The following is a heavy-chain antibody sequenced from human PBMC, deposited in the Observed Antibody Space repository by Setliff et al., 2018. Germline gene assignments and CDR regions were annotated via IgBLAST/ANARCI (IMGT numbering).Heavy chain of an antibody. Sequence: SETLSLTCTVSGGSISSGNYYWSWIRQPAGKGLEWIGHIYTRGSANYNLSLKSRVSISVDASRNQFSLKLSSVTAADTAVYYCARLVFYYDSSGYYYFDYWGQGTLVTVSS. CDR3: ARLVFYYDSSGYYYFDY. CDR1: GGSISSGNYY. J-gene: IGHJ4*02. D-gene: IGHD3-22*01. CDR2: IYTRGSA. V-gene: IGHV4-61*09.